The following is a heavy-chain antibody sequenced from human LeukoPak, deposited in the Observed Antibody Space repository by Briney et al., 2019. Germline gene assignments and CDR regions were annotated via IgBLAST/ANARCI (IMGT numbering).Heavy chain of an antibody. V-gene: IGHV4-34*01. CDR1: GGSFSGYY. CDR2: INHSGST. CDR3: ASQTYYYYMDV. J-gene: IGHJ6*03. Sequence: SETLSLTCAVYGGSFSGYYWSWIRQPPGKGLEWIGEINHSGSTNYNPSLKSRVTISVDTSKNQFSPKLSSVTAADTAVYYCASQTYYYYMDVWGKGTTVTVSS.